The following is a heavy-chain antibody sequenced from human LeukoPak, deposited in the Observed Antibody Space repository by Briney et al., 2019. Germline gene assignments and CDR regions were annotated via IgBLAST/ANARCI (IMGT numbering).Heavy chain of an antibody. CDR2: IYYSGST. CDR1: GGSISTYY. CDR3: ARVLRSGQRGYFDY. D-gene: IGHD5-12*01. Sequence: SETLSLTCTVSGGSISTYYWSWIRQPPGKGLELIGYIYYSGSTNYNPSLKSRVTMSVDTSKNQFSLKLSSVTATDTAVYYCARVLRSGQRGYFDYWGQGTLVTVSS. J-gene: IGHJ4*02. V-gene: IGHV4-59*01.